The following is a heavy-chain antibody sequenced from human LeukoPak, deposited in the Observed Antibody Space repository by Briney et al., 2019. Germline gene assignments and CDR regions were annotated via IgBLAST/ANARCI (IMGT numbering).Heavy chain of an antibody. J-gene: IGHJ4*02. D-gene: IGHD3-22*01. CDR3: TSTYDSSGYTCY. CDR2: ISYDGSNK. Sequence: GGSLRLSCAASGFTFSSYAMHWVRQAPGKGLEWVAVISYDGSNKYYADSVKGRFTISRDDSKNTAYLQMNSLKTEDTAVYYCTSTYDSSGYTCYWGQGTLVTVSS. V-gene: IGHV3-30-3*01. CDR1: GFTFSSYA.